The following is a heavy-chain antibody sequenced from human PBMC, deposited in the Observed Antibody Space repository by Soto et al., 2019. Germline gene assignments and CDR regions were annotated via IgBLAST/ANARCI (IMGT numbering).Heavy chain of an antibody. CDR1: GYTFTSYA. V-gene: IGHV1-3*01. CDR3: AGAGPLYYYDSSGYYPEY. J-gene: IGHJ4*02. D-gene: IGHD3-22*01. Sequence: ASVKVSCKASGYTFTSYAMHLVRQAPGQRLEWMGWINAGNGNTKYSQKFQGRVTITRDTSASTAYMELSSLRSEDTAVYYCAGAGPLYYYDSSGYYPEYWGQGTLVTVSS. CDR2: INAGNGNT.